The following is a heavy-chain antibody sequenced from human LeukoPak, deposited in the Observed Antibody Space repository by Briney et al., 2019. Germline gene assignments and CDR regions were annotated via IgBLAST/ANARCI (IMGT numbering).Heavy chain of an antibody. V-gene: IGHV4-39*07. J-gene: IGHJ4*02. CDR2: IHYSGST. CDR1: ADSVSNTKYY. CDR3: ARGPSGTTEY. D-gene: IGHD1-26*01. Sequence: SETLSLTCTVSADSVSNTKYYWGWIRQPPGKGLEWIGIIHYSGSTYYNPSLKSRVIMSVDTSKNQFSLRLSSVTAADTAVYYCARGPSGTTEYWSRGTLVTVSS.